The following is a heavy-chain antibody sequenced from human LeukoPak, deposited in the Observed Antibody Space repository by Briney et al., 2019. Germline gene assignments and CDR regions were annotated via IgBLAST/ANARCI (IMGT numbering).Heavy chain of an antibody. CDR3: ARTSVGDYTPNDAFDI. CDR1: GGSISSGGYS. V-gene: IGHV4-30-2*01. Sequence: SETLSLTCAVSGGSISSGGYSWSWIRQPPGKGLEWIGYIYHSGSTYYNPSLKSRVTISVDRSKNQFSLKLSSVTAADTAVYYCARTSVGDYTPNDAFDIWGQGTMVTVSS. D-gene: IGHD4-17*01. J-gene: IGHJ3*02. CDR2: IYHSGST.